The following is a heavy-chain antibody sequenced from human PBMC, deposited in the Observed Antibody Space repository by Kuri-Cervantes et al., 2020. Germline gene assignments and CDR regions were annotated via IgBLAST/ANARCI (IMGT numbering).Heavy chain of an antibody. J-gene: IGHJ6*02. D-gene: IGHD3-10*01. Sequence: SETLSLTCTVSGGSISSGDYYWSWIRQPPGKGLERIGEINHSGSTNYNPSLKSRVTISVDTSKNQFSLKLSSVTAADTAVYYCARGSSSGSGSYWRGAASTNYYGMDVWGQGTTVTVSS. CDR3: ARGSSSGSGSYWRGAASTNYYGMDV. CDR2: INHSGST. CDR1: GGSISSGDYY. V-gene: IGHV4-30-4*01.